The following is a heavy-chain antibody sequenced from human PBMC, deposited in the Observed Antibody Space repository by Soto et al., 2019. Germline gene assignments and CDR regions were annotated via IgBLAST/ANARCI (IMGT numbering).Heavy chain of an antibody. CDR3: VRGGSNYAS. CDR2: IKPDESEK. Sequence: GGSLRLSCTASGFTFSDSWMTWVRQAPGKGLEWVARIKPDESEKKYADSVKGRFSIPRDNAKNSMYLQMDSLRGEDTAVYYCVRGGSNYASWGQGTLVTVSS. D-gene: IGHD4-4*01. V-gene: IGHV3-7*01. CDR1: GFTFSDSW. J-gene: IGHJ5*02.